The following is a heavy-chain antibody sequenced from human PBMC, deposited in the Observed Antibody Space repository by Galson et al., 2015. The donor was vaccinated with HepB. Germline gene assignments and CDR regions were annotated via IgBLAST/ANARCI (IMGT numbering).Heavy chain of an antibody. Sequence: SLRLSCAASGFTFDDYAMHWVRHAPGKGLEWVSGISWNSGSIGYADSVKGRFTISRDNAKNSLYLQMNSLRAEDTALYYCAKGAELLWFGEGLGGGYFDYWGQGTLVTVSS. V-gene: IGHV3-9*01. D-gene: IGHD3-10*01. CDR2: ISWNSGSI. J-gene: IGHJ4*02. CDR3: AKGAELLWFGEGLGGGYFDY. CDR1: GFTFDDYA.